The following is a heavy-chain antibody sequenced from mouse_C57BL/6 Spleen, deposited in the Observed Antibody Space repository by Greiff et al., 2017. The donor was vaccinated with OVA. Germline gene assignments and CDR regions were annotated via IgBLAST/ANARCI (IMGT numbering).Heavy chain of an antibody. D-gene: IGHD3-3*01. CDR1: GFTFSSYG. J-gene: IGHJ3*01. CDR3: AREGTSWFAY. Sequence: EVQLKESGGDLVKPGGSLKLSCAASGFTFSSYGMSWVRQTPDKRLEWVATISSGGSYTYYPDSVKGRFTISRDNAKNTLYLQMSSLKSEDTAMYYCAREGTSWFAYWGQGTLVTVSA. V-gene: IGHV5-6*01. CDR2: ISSGGSYT.